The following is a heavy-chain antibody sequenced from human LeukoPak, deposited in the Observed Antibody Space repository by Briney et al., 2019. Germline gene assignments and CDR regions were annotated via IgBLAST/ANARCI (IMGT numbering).Heavy chain of an antibody. D-gene: IGHD3-16*01. CDR2: IYYSGST. CDR3: ARGERLGPDI. Sequence: PSETLSLTCTVSGGSISSYYWNWIRQPPGKGLEWIGYIYYSGSTNYNPSLKSRVTISVDTSKNQFSLKLSSVTAADTAVYYCARGERLGPDIWGQGTMVTVSS. CDR1: GGSISSYY. J-gene: IGHJ3*02. V-gene: IGHV4-59*01.